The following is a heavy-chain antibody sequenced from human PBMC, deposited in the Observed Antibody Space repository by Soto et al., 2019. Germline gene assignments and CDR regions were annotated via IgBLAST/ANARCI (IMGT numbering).Heavy chain of an antibody. J-gene: IGHJ4*02. V-gene: IGHV4-38-2*01. CDR1: GYSISSGYY. CDR2: IYHSGST. D-gene: IGHD4-17*01. Sequence: SETLSLTCAVSGYSISSGYYWGFIRQPPGKGLEWIGNIYHSGSTYYNPSLKSRVTISVDTSKNQFSLQLSTVTAADTAVYYCARTPTGSGDYCFDYWGQGSLVTVSS. CDR3: ARTPTGSGDYCFDY.